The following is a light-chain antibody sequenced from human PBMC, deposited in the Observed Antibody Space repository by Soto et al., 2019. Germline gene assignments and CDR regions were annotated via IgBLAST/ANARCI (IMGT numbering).Light chain of an antibody. CDR3: TSYTSSSILHVV. J-gene: IGLJ2*01. CDR2: EVS. Sequence: QSALTQPASVSGSPGQSITISCTGTSSDVGGYNYVSWYQQHPGKAPKLIIFEVSHRPSGVSNRFSGSKSGNTASLTISGLQAEDEADYYCTSYTSSSILHVVFGGGTKLTVL. V-gene: IGLV2-14*01. CDR1: SSDVGGYNY.